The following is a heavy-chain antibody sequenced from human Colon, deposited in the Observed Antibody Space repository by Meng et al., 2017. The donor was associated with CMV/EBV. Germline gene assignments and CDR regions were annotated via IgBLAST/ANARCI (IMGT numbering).Heavy chain of an antibody. CDR3: TKGTSGSYRLFDS. Sequence: ASGFTCSSLVMTWGRQAPWKGLEWVSSILNSGHTTYYADSVKGRFVISRDNSENPLFLQMNSLRTEDTAVYFCTKGTSGSYRLFDSWGQGTLVTVSS. D-gene: IGHD1-26*01. V-gene: IGHV3-23*01. CDR1: GFTCSSLV. J-gene: IGHJ4*02. CDR2: ILNSGHTT.